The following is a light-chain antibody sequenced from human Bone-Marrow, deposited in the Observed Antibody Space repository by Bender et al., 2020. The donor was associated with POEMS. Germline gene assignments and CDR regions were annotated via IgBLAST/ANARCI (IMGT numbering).Light chain of an antibody. CDR3: SAYAVNDIL. CDR1: SSNVGSYDY. J-gene: IGLJ2*01. CDR2: DVT. V-gene: IGLV2-11*01. Sequence: QSALTQPRSVSGSPGQSLTISCTGTSSNVGSYDYVSWYQKYLAKAPKLLIYDVTERHSGVPDRVSGSKSANATSLTVSGLQAEDDADYYCSAYAVNDILFGGGTKLTVL.